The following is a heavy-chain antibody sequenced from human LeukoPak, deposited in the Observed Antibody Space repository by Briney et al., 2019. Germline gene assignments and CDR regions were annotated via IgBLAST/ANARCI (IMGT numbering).Heavy chain of an antibody. CDR2: IIPIFGTA. CDR3: AREGPAGGIYGGY. J-gene: IGHJ4*02. D-gene: IGHD2/OR15-2a*01. CDR1: GGTFSSYA. V-gene: IGHV1-69*05. Sequence: SVKVSCKASGGTFSSYAISWVRQAPGQGLEWMGRIIPIFGTANYAQKFQGRVTITTDESTSAAYMELSSLRSEDTAVYYCAREGPAGGIYGGYWGQGTLVTVSS.